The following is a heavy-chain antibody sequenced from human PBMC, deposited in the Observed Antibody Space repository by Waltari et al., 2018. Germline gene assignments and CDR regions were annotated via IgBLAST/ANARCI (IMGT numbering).Heavy chain of an antibody. J-gene: IGHJ4*02. CDR3: ARGADYGDYTSDY. CDR2: INAGNGNT. Sequence: QVQLVQSGAEVKKPGASVKVSCKASGYTFTSYAMHWVRQAPGQRLEWMGWINAGNGNTKYSQKFQGRVTMTRDTSASTAYMELSSLRSEDTAVYYCARGADYGDYTSDYWGQGTLVTVSS. V-gene: IGHV1-3*01. CDR1: GYTFTSYA. D-gene: IGHD4-17*01.